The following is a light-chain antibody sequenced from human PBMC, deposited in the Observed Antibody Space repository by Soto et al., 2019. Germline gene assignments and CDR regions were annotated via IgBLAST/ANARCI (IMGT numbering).Light chain of an antibody. CDR3: QPYNNWPLT. CDR2: GAS. CDR1: QSVSIR. V-gene: IGKV3D-15*01. Sequence: TQSPGTLSLSPGERASLSCRASQSVSIRLAWYQHKSGQAPRLLISGASSRATGIPDRFSGSGSGTDFTLTINSLQSEDFAIYYCQPYNNWPLTFGGGTKVDIK. J-gene: IGKJ4*01.